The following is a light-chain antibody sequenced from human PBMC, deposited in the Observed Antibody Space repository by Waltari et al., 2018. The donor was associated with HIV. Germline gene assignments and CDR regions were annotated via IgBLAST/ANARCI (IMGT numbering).Light chain of an antibody. V-gene: IGLV1-44*01. CDR1: SSNIGSNT. CDR3: TAWDDGLSDPV. J-gene: IGLJ3*02. CDR2: SNT. Sequence: QSVLTQPPSASGTPGQRVTISCSGSSSNIGSNTVNWYQQLPGTAPKLLIYSNTQRPSGVPDLFSGSKSGTSASLAISGLQSEDEADYYCTAWDDGLSDPVFGGGTKLTVL.